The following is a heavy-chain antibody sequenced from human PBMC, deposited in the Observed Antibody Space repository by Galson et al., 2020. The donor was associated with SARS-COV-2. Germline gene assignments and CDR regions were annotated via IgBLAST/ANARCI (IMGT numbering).Heavy chain of an antibody. J-gene: IGHJ6*02. CDR1: GFTFSNYD. D-gene: IGHD3-3*01. V-gene: IGHV3-23*01. CDR3: AKVRTGFFGYCMDV. Sequence: GESLKISCAASGFTFSNYDMNWVRQSPGKGLEWVSGTGGSGESAYYADSVKGRFSISRDNSKDTLYLQMHSLRAEDTALYYCAKVRTGFFGYCMDVLGQGTTVTVSS. CDR2: TGGSGESA.